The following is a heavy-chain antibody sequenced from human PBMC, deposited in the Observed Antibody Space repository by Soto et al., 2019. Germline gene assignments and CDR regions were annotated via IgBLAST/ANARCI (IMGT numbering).Heavy chain of an antibody. CDR1: GYDFTTYG. Sequence: QVHLVQSGAEVKKPGASVKVSCKGSGYDFTTYGITWVRQAPGQGLEWMAWISAHNGNTDYAQKLQGRVTVTRDTSTSTAYMELRSLRSDDMAAYYCARGRYGDYWGQVALATVSS. CDR2: ISAHNGNT. V-gene: IGHV1-18*03. D-gene: IGHD1-1*01. CDR3: ARGRYGDY. J-gene: IGHJ4*02.